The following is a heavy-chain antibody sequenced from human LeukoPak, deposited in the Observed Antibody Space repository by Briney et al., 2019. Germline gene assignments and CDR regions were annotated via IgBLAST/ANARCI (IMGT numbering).Heavy chain of an antibody. Sequence: GGSLRLSCAASGFTFSSYAMHWVRQAPGKGLEWVAVISYDGSNKYYADSVKGRFTISRDNSKNTLYLQMNSLRAEDTAVYYCARMGIAVAGFDYWGQGTLVTVSS. CDR3: ARMGIAVAGFDY. D-gene: IGHD6-19*01. J-gene: IGHJ4*02. CDR1: GFTFSSYA. CDR2: ISYDGSNK. V-gene: IGHV3-30-3*01.